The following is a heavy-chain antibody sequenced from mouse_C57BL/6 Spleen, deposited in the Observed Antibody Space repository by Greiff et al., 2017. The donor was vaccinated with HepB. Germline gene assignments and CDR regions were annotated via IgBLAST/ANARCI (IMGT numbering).Heavy chain of an antibody. J-gene: IGHJ3*01. CDR3: AKPDDYDWFAY. Sequence: VKLVESGPGLVAPSQSLSIPCPVSGFSLTSSGVSWVRQPPGKGLEWLGVIWGDGSTNYHSALISRLSISKDNSKSQVFLKLNSLQTDDTATYYCAKPDDYDWFAYWGQGTLVTVSA. CDR1: GFSLTSSG. CDR2: IWGDGST. D-gene: IGHD2-4*01. V-gene: IGHV2-3*01.